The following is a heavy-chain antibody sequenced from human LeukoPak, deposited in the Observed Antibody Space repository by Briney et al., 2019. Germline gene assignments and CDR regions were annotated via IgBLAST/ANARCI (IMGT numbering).Heavy chain of an antibody. V-gene: IGHV3-48*01. Sequence: PGGSLRLSCAASGFTFSTYTMNWVRQAPGKGLEWVSSISSIGSTIYYADSVKGRFTISRDNAKNSLYLQMNSLRVEDTAVYYCAGDLGATIFDFDYWGQGTLVTVSS. D-gene: IGHD1-26*01. CDR1: GFTFSTYT. CDR3: AGDLGATIFDFDY. CDR2: ISSIGSTI. J-gene: IGHJ4*02.